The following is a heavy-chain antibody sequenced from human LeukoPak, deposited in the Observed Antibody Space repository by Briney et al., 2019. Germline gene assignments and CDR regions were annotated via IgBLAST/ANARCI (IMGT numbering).Heavy chain of an antibody. Sequence: GGSLRLSCAASGFTFNNAWMSWVRQAPGKGLDWVGRIKSKTDNGTIDYAAPVKGRFTISRDDSKNTLYLQMNSLRAEDTAVYYCAKDHYDSRRDGLDDAFDIWGQGTMVTVSS. D-gene: IGHD3-22*01. CDR2: IKSKTDNGTI. CDR1: GFTFNNAW. CDR3: AKDHYDSRRDGLDDAFDI. V-gene: IGHV3-15*01. J-gene: IGHJ3*02.